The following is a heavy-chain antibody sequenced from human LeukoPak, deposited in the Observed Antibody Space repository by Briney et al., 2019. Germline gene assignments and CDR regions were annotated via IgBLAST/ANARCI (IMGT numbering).Heavy chain of an antibody. CDR1: GFTFSSYA. J-gene: IGHJ4*02. Sequence: GGSLRLSCAASGFTFSSYAMHWVRQPPGKGLEWVAVISYDGSNKYYADSVKGRFTISRDNSKNTLYLQMNSLRAEDTAVYYCAKGDNWNGVHYWGQGTLVTVSS. D-gene: IGHD1-20*01. CDR2: ISYDGSNK. V-gene: IGHV3-30*04. CDR3: AKGDNWNGVHY.